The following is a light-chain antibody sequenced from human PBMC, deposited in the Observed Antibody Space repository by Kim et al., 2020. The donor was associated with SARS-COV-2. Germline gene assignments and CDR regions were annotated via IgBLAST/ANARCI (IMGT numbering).Light chain of an antibody. CDR1: SSDVGSYNL. J-gene: IGLJ3*02. CDR3: CSYAGSSTWV. Sequence: GQSINISCTGTSSDVGSYNLVSWYQQHPGKAPKLMIYEVSQRPSGVSNRFSGSKSGNTASLTISGLQAEDEADYYCCSYAGSSTWVFGGGTQLTVL. V-gene: IGLV2-23*02. CDR2: EVS.